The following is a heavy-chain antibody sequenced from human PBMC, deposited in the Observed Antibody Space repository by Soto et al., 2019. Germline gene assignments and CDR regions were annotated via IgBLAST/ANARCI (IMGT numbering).Heavy chain of an antibody. D-gene: IGHD6-6*01. CDR1: GGSVISSSDF. Sequence: SETLSLTCTVSGGSVISSSDFWDWLRQPPGKGLEWIGSIHYIGSTYYNPSLKSRVAISLDTSKNQFSLRLNSVTAADTAVYYCARSSIEPRVFMYPFDSWGQGTLVTVSS. V-gene: IGHV4-39*01. J-gene: IGHJ4*02. CDR2: IHYIGST. CDR3: ARSSIEPRVFMYPFDS.